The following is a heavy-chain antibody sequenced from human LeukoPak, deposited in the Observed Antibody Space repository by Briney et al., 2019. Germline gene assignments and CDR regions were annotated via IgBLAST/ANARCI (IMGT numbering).Heavy chain of an antibody. J-gene: IGHJ4*02. V-gene: IGHV4-39*01. CDR2: IYYSGST. D-gene: IGHD1-26*01. CDR3: ARLSGSYFDY. CDR1: GGSISSSSSY. Sequence: SETLSLTCTVSGGSISSSSSYWGWIRQPPGKGLEWIGSIYYSGSTNYNSSLKSRVTISVDTSKNQFSLKLSSVTAADTAVYYCARLSGSYFDYWGQGTQVTVSS.